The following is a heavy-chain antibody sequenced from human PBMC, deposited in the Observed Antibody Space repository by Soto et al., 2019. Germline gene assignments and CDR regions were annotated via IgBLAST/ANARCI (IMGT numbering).Heavy chain of an antibody. CDR3: ARGNTHGYYYMDV. V-gene: IGHV4-59*08. Sequence: QVQLQESGPGLVKPSETLSLTCAVSGASMNTYYWSWIRQPPGKGLEWIGYFYYRGLTNYNPSLKSRVTISLDTSKNQFSLKLSSVTAADTAVYFCARGNTHGYYYMDVWGRGTTVTVSS. J-gene: IGHJ6*03. CDR2: FYYRGLT. D-gene: IGHD3-22*01. CDR1: GASMNTYY.